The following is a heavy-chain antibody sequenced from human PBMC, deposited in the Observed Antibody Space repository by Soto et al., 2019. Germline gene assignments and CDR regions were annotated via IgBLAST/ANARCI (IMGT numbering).Heavy chain of an antibody. D-gene: IGHD3-9*01. Sequence: EVQLLESGGGVVQPGGSLRLYCAASGFTFSSYAMSWVRQAPGKGLEWVSAISGSGGSTDYADCVKGRFTISGDNSKNTLNLQMNSLGAEDTAVYYCANHCLYDILTGYYKGGMDVWGQGTTVTVSS. V-gene: IGHV3-23*01. CDR3: ANHCLYDILTGYYKGGMDV. J-gene: IGHJ6*02. CDR2: ISGSGGST. CDR1: GFTFSSYA.